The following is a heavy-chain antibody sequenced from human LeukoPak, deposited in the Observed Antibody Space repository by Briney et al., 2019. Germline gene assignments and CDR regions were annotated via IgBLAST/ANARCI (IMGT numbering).Heavy chain of an antibody. J-gene: IGHJ4*02. CDR3: ARKDYADYFDY. CDR1: GGSINISNYY. Sequence: SETLSLTCTVSGGSINISNYYWGWIRQPPGKGLECIGNIHYSGIIFYNPSFKSRVTISVDTSKNQFSLKLSSVTAADTAVYYCARKDYADYFDYWGQGTLVTVSS. CDR2: IHYSGII. D-gene: IGHD4-17*01. V-gene: IGHV4-39*07.